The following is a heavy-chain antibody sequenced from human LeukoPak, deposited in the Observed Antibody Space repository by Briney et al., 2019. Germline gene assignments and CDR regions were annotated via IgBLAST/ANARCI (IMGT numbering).Heavy chain of an antibody. V-gene: IGHV3-23*01. CDR3: AKDRYYDFWSGYGDDFDY. Sequence: GGSLRLSCAASGFTFSSYAMSWVRQAPGKGLEWVSAISGSGGSTYYADSVKGRFTISRDNSKNTLYLQMNSLRAEDTAVYYCAKDRYYDFWSGYGDDFDYWGQGTLVTVPS. D-gene: IGHD3-3*01. CDR1: GFTFSSYA. CDR2: ISGSGGST. J-gene: IGHJ4*02.